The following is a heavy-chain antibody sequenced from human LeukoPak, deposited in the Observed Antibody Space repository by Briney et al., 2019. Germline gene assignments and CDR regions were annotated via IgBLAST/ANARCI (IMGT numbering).Heavy chain of an antibody. CDR2: INHSGST. J-gene: IGHJ4*02. CDR3: ARESRTNGVPWDY. D-gene: IGHD2-8*01. Sequence: SETLSLTCAVYGGSFSGYYWSWIRQPPGKGLEWIGEINHSGSTNYNPSLKSRVTISVDTSKNQFSLKLSSVTAADTAVYYCARESRTNGVPWDYWGQGTLVTVSS. V-gene: IGHV4-34*01. CDR1: GGSFSGYY.